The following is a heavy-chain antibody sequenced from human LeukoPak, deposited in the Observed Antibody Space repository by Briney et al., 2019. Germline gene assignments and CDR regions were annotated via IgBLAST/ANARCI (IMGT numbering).Heavy chain of an antibody. J-gene: IGHJ1*01. D-gene: IGHD3-3*01. CDR3: AHSTGGYYDFWSGYHKAQYFQH. V-gene: IGHV2-5*01. CDR1: GFSLSTSGVG. Sequence: SGPTLVKPTQTLTLTCTFSGFSLSTSGVGVGWIRQPPGKALEWLALIYWNDDKRYSPSLKSRLTITKDTSKNQVVLTMANMDPVDTATYYCAHSTGGYYDFWSGYHKAQYFQHWGQGTLVTVSS. CDR2: IYWNDDK.